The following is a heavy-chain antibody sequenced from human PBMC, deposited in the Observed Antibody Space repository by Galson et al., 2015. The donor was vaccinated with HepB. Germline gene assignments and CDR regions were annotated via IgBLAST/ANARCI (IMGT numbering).Heavy chain of an antibody. CDR3: AKDPTYDSSGSDAFDI. CDR2: ISGSGGST. CDR1: GFTFSSYA. D-gene: IGHD3-22*01. V-gene: IGHV3-23*01. Sequence: SLRLSCAASGFTFSSYAMSWVRQAPGKGLEWVSAISGSGGSTYYADSVKGRFTISRDNSKNTLYLQMNSLRAEDTAVYYCAKDPTYDSSGSDAFDIWGQGTMVTVSS. J-gene: IGHJ3*02.